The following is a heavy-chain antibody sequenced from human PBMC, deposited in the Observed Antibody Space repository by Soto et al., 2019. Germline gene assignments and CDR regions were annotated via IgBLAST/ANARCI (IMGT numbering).Heavy chain of an antibody. CDR3: ARAVHRYYYGSGSYYNYYYYYGMAV. Sequence: SETLSLTCAVYGGSFSGYYWSWIRQPPGKGLEWMGEINHSGSTNYNPSLKSRVTISVDTSKNQFSLKLSSVAAADTAVYYCARAVHRYYYGSGSYYNYYYYYGMAVWAQGTTVTVS. CDR2: INHSGST. V-gene: IGHV4-34*01. J-gene: IGHJ6*02. D-gene: IGHD3-10*01. CDR1: GGSFSGYY.